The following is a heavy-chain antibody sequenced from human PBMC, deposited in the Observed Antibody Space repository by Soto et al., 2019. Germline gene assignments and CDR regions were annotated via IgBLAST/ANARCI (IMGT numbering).Heavy chain of an antibody. D-gene: IGHD3-22*01. CDR1: GFTFSSYS. CDR2: IYSGGST. CDR3: ARDRVESGYPEYFQH. V-gene: IGHV3-53*01. Sequence: GGSLRLSCAASGFTFSSYSMNWFRQAPGKGLEWVSVIYSGGSTYYADSVKGRFTISRDNSKNTLYLQMNSLRAEDTAVYYCARDRVESGYPEYFQHWGQGTLVTVSS. J-gene: IGHJ1*01.